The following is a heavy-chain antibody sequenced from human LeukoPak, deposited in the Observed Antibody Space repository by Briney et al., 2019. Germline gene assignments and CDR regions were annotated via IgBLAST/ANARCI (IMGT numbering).Heavy chain of an antibody. Sequence: GGSLRLSCAASGFTFSSCSMNWVRQAPGKGLEWVSSISSSSSYIYYADSVKGRFTISRDNAKNSLYLQMNSLRAEDTAVYYCARGIAAAGRCGVDYWGQGTLVTVSS. CDR3: ARGIAAAGRCGVDY. D-gene: IGHD6-13*01. CDR2: ISSSSSYI. V-gene: IGHV3-21*01. CDR1: GFTFSSCS. J-gene: IGHJ4*02.